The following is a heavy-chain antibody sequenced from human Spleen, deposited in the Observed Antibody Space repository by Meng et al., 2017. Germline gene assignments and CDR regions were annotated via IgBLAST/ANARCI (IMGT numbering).Heavy chain of an antibody. CDR3: ARESPFWYFDL. J-gene: IGHJ2*01. Sequence: VPVVESGGGLVKPGRCLRLSCAASGFTFSGHGMYWVRQAPGKGLEWVAVIWNDGSKKYYADSVKGRLIISRDISNLYLQMNSLRAEDTAVYYCARESPFWYFDLWGRGTLVTVSS. V-gene: IGHV3-33*01. CDR2: IWNDGSKK. CDR1: GFTFSGHG.